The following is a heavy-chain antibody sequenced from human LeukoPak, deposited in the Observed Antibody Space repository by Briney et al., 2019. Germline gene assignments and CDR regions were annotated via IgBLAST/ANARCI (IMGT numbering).Heavy chain of an antibody. CDR1: GGTFSSYA. CDR3: ARAPSHITIFGVVIANFDY. Sequence: ASVKVTCKASGGTFSSYAISWVRQAPGQGLEWMGGIIPIFGTANYAQKFQGRVTITADESTSTAYMELSSLRSEDTAVYYCARAPSHITIFGVVIANFDYWGQGTPVTVSS. CDR2: IIPIFGTA. J-gene: IGHJ4*02. D-gene: IGHD3-3*01. V-gene: IGHV1-69*01.